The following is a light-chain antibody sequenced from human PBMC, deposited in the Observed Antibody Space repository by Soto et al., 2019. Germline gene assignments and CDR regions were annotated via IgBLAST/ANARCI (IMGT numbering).Light chain of an antibody. CDR2: DVS. CDR3: SSYTTSVTYV. J-gene: IGLJ1*01. V-gene: IGLV2-14*01. CDR1: SSDVGAYNS. Sequence: QSVLTQLASVSGSPGQSITISCTGTSSDVGAYNSVSWYQQHPGKAPKLIIYDVSTRPSGISDRFSGSKSGNTASLTISGLQAEDESDYYCSSYTTSVTYVFGTGTKLTVL.